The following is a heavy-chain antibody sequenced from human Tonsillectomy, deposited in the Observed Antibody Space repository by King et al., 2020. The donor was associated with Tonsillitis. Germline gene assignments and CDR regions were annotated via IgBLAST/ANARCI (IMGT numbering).Heavy chain of an antibody. V-gene: IGHV3-15*01. CDR1: GLTFANAW. CDR3: TSGPRTLFDY. J-gene: IGHJ4*02. Sequence: VQLVESGGGLVKPGESLRLSCAVSGLTFANAWMAWVRQAPGKGLEWVGRIKSKADAGTTDYAAPVRGRFSISRDDSQNTLYLHMHNLKTDDTAVYFCTSGPRTLFDYWGQGNLVTVSS. CDR2: IKSKADAGTT. D-gene: IGHD3/OR15-3a*01.